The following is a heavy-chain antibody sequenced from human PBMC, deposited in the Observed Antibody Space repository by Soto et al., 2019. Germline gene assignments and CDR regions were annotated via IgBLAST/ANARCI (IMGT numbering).Heavy chain of an antibody. J-gene: IGHJ6*02. V-gene: IGHV3-23*01. D-gene: IGHD3-3*01. CDR3: VKDLNFDFWTGYRYYAMEI. CDR2: INGNGRKT. Sequence: EEQLLESGGDLVQPGGSLTLSCAASGFTFSSYAMNLVRQAPGKGLELVSSINGNGRKTSYADSVRGRFTISRDNSKKTLFLHVNSLRAEDTAVYYCVKDLNFDFWTGYRYYAMEIWGQGTTVTVS. CDR1: GFTFSSYA.